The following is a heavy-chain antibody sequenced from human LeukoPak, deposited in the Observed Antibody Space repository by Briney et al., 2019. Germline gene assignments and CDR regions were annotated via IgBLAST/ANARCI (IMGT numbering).Heavy chain of an antibody. J-gene: IGHJ3*02. CDR3: AREVPAGGQLQEAFDI. D-gene: IGHD2-2*01. CDR1: GFTFSSYS. CDR2: IDSSSNYI. V-gene: IGHV3-21*01. Sequence: GRSLRLSCTASGFTFSSYSLDWVSQAQGKGLEWVSFIDSSSNYIYYADSVKGRFTISRDNAKNSLYLQMSSLRAEDTAVYYCAREVPAGGQLQEAFDIWGQGTMVTVSS.